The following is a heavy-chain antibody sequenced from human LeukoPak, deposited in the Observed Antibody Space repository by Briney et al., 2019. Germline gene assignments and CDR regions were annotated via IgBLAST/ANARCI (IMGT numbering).Heavy chain of an antibody. Sequence: ASVKVSCKASGYTFTIYTMHWVRQAPGQRLEWMGWINAGNGNTKYPQNFQGRVTITRDTSASTAYMELSSLRSEDTAVYYCARAYGDSVPGYWGQGTLVTVSS. J-gene: IGHJ4*02. CDR1: GYTFTIYT. CDR3: ARAYGDSVPGY. D-gene: IGHD4-17*01. CDR2: INAGNGNT. V-gene: IGHV1-3*01.